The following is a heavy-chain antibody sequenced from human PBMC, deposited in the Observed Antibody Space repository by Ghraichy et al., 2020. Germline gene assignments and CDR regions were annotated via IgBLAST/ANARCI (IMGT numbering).Heavy chain of an antibody. CDR1: GDSVSSNSAA. J-gene: IGHJ4*02. D-gene: IGHD3-22*01. V-gene: IGHV6-1*01. Sequence: SQTLSLTCAISGDSVSSNSAAWNWIRQSPSRGLEWLGRTYYRSRWYHDYVLSVRSRITINPDTSKNQFSLQLNSVTPEDTAVYYCAREYYSDSSGYYHPPRLGLDYWGQGTLVTVSS. CDR2: TYYRSRWYH. CDR3: AREYYSDSSGYYHPPRLGLDY.